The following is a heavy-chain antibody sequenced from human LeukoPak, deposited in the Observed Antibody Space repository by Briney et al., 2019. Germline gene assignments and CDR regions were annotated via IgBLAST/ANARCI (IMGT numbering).Heavy chain of an antibody. CDR2: IYHSGST. V-gene: IGHV4-38-2*02. D-gene: IGHD3-22*01. Sequence: SETLSLTCTVSGYSISSGYYWGWIRQPPGKGLEWIGSIYHSGSTYYNPSLESRVAISVDTSKNQFSLKLSSVTAADTAVYYCARVGYYDSSGYGYWGQGTLVTVSS. CDR3: ARVGYYDSSGYGY. J-gene: IGHJ4*02. CDR1: GYSISSGYY.